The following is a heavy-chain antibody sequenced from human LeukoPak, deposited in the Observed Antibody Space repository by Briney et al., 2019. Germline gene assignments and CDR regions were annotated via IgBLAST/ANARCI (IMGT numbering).Heavy chain of an antibody. D-gene: IGHD4-17*01. CDR2: IIPIFGTA. Sequence: GASVKASCKASGGTFSSYAISWVRQAPGQGLEWMGGIIPIFGTANYAQKFQGRVTITADESTSTAYMELSSLRSEDTAVYYCARPAFTDYVSGMDVWGQGTTVAVSS. CDR3: ARPAFTDYVSGMDV. J-gene: IGHJ6*02. V-gene: IGHV1-69*13. CDR1: GGTFSSYA.